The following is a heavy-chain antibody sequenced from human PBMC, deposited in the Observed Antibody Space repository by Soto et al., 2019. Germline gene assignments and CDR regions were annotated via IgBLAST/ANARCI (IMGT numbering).Heavy chain of an antibody. CDR2: IVVGSGNT. J-gene: IGHJ3*02. Sequence: QMQLVQSGPEVKKPGTSVKVSCKASGFTFTSSAGQWVRQARGQRLEWIGWIVVGSGNTNYAQKFQERVTITRDMSTSTAYMELSRLRSADTAVYYCAAGVHIVVVTAPQDDAFAIWGQGTMVTVSS. D-gene: IGHD2-21*02. CDR1: GFTFTSSA. CDR3: AAGVHIVVVTAPQDDAFAI. V-gene: IGHV1-58*01.